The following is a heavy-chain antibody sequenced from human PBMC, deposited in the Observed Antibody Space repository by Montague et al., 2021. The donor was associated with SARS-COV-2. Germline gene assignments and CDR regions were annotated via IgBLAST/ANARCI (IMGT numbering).Heavy chain of an antibody. Sequence: SETLSLTCTVSGGSISSSNYYWSWNRQAPGMGREWNGSINCSGSTYYNPSLKSRVTISVDTSKNLFSLKLSSVTAADTDVYYCASQDNSSGWFKPGAFDIWGQGTMVTVSS. CDR1: GGSISSSNYY. D-gene: IGHD6-19*01. V-gene: IGHV4-39*01. CDR2: INCSGST. CDR3: ASQDNSSGWFKPGAFDI. J-gene: IGHJ3*02.